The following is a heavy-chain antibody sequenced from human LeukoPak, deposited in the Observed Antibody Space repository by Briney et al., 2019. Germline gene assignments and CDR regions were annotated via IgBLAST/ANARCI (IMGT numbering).Heavy chain of an antibody. J-gene: IGHJ4*02. CDR1: GGSFSGYY. CDR2: INHSGST. CDR3: ARGPSKRITIFGLVIIPGGFDY. V-gene: IGHV4-34*01. Sequence: SETLSLTCAVYGGSFSGYYWSWIRQPPGKGLEWIGEINHSGSTNYNPSLKSRVTISVDTSKNQFSLKLSSVTAADTAVYYCARGPSKRITIFGLVIIPGGFDYWGQGTLVTVSS. D-gene: IGHD3-3*01.